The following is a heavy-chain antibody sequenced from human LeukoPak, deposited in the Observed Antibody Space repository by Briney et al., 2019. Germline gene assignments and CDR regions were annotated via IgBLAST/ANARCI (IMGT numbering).Heavy chain of an antibody. D-gene: IGHD3-16*01. CDR2: ISSSSSHT. CDR1: GFNFSNHS. Sequence: GGSLRLSCAVSGFNFSNHSMSWVRQAPGKGLEWVSSISSSSSHTYYADSVKGRFTISRDSAKNSVYLQMNSLRAEDTAVYYCATLKLGEAVDYWGQGTLVTVSS. CDR3: ATLKLGEAVDY. V-gene: IGHV3-21*01. J-gene: IGHJ4*02.